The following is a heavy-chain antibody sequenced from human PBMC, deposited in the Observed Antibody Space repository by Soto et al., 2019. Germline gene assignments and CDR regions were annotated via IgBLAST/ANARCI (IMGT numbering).Heavy chain of an antibody. CDR3: AKDSMVRGVPSGY. J-gene: IGHJ4*02. Sequence: GGSLRLSCAASGFTFSSYSMNWVRQAPGKGLEWVAVISYDGSNKYYADSVKGRFTISRDNSKNTLYLQMNSLRAEDTAVYYCAKDSMVRGVPSGYWGQGTLVTVSS. V-gene: IGHV3-30*18. CDR2: ISYDGSNK. CDR1: GFTFSSYS. D-gene: IGHD3-10*01.